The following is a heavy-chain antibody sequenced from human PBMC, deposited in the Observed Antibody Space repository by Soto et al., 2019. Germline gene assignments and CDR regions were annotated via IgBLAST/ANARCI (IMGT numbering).Heavy chain of an antibody. CDR3: ARGGTPIDY. V-gene: IGHV1-18*01. CDR1: GYTFTNFG. CDR2: ISTYNGNT. Sequence: QVQLVQSGAEVKKPGASVKVSCKTSGYTFTNFGISWVRQAPGQGLEWMGWISTYNGNTNYAQKFQGSVTMTTDTTTSPAYSERRGLRSDDTAVDYGARGGTPIDYWGQGTLVTVSS. J-gene: IGHJ4*02. D-gene: IGHD3-16*01.